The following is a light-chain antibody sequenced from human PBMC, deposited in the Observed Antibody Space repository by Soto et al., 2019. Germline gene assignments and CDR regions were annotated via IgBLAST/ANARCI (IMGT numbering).Light chain of an antibody. CDR2: EVS. CDR3: SSYTSSTTRV. Sequence: QSALAQPASVSGSPGQSITFSCTGASSDVGAFNYVSWYQQHPGKAPKLLIYEVSNRPSGLSNRFSGSKSGNTASLTISGLQAEDEADYYCSSYTSSTTRVFGGGTKVTVL. CDR1: SSDVGAFNY. V-gene: IGLV2-14*01. J-gene: IGLJ2*01.